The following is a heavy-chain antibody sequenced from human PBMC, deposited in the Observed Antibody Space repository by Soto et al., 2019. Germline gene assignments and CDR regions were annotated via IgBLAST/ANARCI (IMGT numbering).Heavy chain of an antibody. CDR2: IDGSGDVI. J-gene: IGHJ4*02. Sequence: EVQLVESGGGLVQPGGSLRLSCAASGFIFSSQNMNWVRQAPGKGLEWISYIDGSGDVIAYADSLKGRFTISRDNAKNSLYLQMHSLRAEDTAVYYCARGAGSSWFFMWGQGTLVTVPS. CDR1: GFIFSSQN. CDR3: ARGAGSSWFFM. V-gene: IGHV3-48*01. D-gene: IGHD6-19*01.